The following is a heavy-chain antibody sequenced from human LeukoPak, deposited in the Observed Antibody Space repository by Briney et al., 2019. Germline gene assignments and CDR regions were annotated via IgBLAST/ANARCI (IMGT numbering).Heavy chain of an antibody. CDR2: IYYSGST. D-gene: IGHD3-3*01. CDR3: ARAYNYDFWSGYYPVYFDY. CDR1: SGSITGGGYY. J-gene: IGHJ4*02. Sequence: SETLSLTCTVSSGSITGGGYYWSWIRQHPGKGLEWIGYIYYSGSTYYNPSLKSRISISVDTSKNQFSLKLSSVTAADTAVYYCARAYNYDFWSGYYPVYFDYWGQGTLVTVSS. V-gene: IGHV4-31*03.